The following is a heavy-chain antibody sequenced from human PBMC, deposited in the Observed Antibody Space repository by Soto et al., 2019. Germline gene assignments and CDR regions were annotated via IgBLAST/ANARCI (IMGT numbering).Heavy chain of an antibody. CDR2: INAGNGNT. D-gene: IGHD3-16*01. CDR1: GYRFTTYG. CDR3: ARDGGFYGMDV. Sequence: QVHLVQSGAEVKKPGASVKVSCKASGYRFTTYGIHWVRQAPGQRLEWMGWINAGNGNTKYSQKFQGRVTVTRDTSASTGYMELTSLTSEDTTVYYCARDGGFYGMDVWGQGPTVTVSS. J-gene: IGHJ6*02. V-gene: IGHV1-3*01.